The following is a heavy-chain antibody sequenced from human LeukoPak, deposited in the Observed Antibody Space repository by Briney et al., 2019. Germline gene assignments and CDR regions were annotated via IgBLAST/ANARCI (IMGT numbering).Heavy chain of an antibody. D-gene: IGHD2-2*01. CDR3: AKDLFPPGYCSSTSCPNWFDP. Sequence: PGGSLRLSCAASGFTFSSYAMSWVRQAPGKGLEWVSAISGSGGSTYYADSVKGRFTISRDDSKNTLYLQMNSLRAEDTAVYCCAKDLFPPGYCSSTSCPNWFDPWGQGTLVTVSS. J-gene: IGHJ5*02. CDR1: GFTFSSYA. CDR2: ISGSGGST. V-gene: IGHV3-23*01.